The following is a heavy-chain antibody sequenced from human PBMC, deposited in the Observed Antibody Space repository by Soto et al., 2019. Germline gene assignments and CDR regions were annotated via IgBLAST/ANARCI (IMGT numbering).Heavy chain of an antibody. CDR3: TRDASRDSSARGWFDP. CDR1: VLTFLSFT. Sequence: PGWSLRLSCASSVLTFLSFTMNWVRQAPGKGLEWVSTISSNSAYIYYTDALRGRFTIPRDNAKNSLHLQMNSLRAEDTAVYYCTRDASRDSSARGWFDPWGPGTLVTVSS. J-gene: IGHJ5*02. CDR2: ISSNSAYI. V-gene: IGHV3-21*01. D-gene: IGHD6-13*01.